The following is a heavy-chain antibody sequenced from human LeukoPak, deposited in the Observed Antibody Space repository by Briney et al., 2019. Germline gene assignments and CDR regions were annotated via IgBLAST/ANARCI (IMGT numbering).Heavy chain of an antibody. J-gene: IGHJ3*02. V-gene: IGHV3-48*01. D-gene: IGHD3-10*01. CDR3: ARVSMVRGVIIDAFDI. CDR2: ISSSSSTI. Sequence: GGSLRLSCAASGFTFSSYIMNWVRQAPGKGLEWVSYISSSSSTIYYADSVKGRFTISRDNAKNSLYLQMNSLRAEDTAVYYCARVSMVRGVIIDAFDIWGQGTMVTVSS. CDR1: GFTFSSYI.